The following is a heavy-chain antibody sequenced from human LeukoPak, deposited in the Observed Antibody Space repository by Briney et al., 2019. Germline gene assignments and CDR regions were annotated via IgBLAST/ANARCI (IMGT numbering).Heavy chain of an antibody. J-gene: IGHJ6*03. CDR3: ARVGNVDTAYYYYYMDV. CDR2: IYASGST. CDR1: GGSISTYY. V-gene: IGHV4-4*07. Sequence: SETLSLTCTVSGGSISTYYWSWIRQPAGKGLEWIGLIYASGSTNYNPSLKSRVTMAVDTSKNQFSLKLSSVTAADTAVYYCARVGNVDTAYYYYYMDVWGKGTTVTVSS. D-gene: IGHD5-18*01.